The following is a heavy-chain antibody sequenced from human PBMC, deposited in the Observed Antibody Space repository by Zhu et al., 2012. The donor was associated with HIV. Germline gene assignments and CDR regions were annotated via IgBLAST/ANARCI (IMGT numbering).Heavy chain of an antibody. J-gene: IGHJ5*02. CDR3: ARGRDAGLAAGWFDP. D-gene: IGHD6-13*01. CDR2: IYYSGST. V-gene: IGHV4-39*07. CDR1: GGSISSSSYY. Sequence: QVQLQESGPGLVKPSETLSLTCIVSGGSISSSSYYWGWIRQPPGKGLEWIGSIYYSGSTYYNPSLKSRVTISVHMSKNQFSLKLSSVTAVDTAVYYCARGRDAGLAAGWFDPWGQGTLVTVSS.